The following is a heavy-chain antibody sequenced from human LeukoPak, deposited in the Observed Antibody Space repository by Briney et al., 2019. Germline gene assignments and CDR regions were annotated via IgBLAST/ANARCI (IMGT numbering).Heavy chain of an antibody. CDR3: AREAASERWFDP. CDR1: GFTFSSYS. J-gene: IGHJ5*02. Sequence: GGSLRLSCAASGFTFSSYSMKWVRQAPGKGLEWVSSISTGSSYIHYADSVKGRFTISRDNAKNSLYLQMNSLRAEDTAVYYCAREAASERWFDPWGQGTLVTVSS. CDR2: ISTGSSYI. V-gene: IGHV3-21*01. D-gene: IGHD6-25*01.